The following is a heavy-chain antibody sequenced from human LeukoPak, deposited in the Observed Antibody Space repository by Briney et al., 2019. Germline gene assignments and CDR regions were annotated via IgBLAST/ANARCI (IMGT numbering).Heavy chain of an antibody. Sequence: SETLSLTCSVSGGSVSSNSYYWVWIRQPPGKGLEWIGTISYSGSTYYNPSLKSRVTISVDTSKNQFSLRLRSVTAADTALYYCARGRRTRSNPYSSGSRYYFDYWGQGTLVTASS. CDR1: GGSVSSNSYY. V-gene: IGHV4-39*07. CDR2: ISYSGST. J-gene: IGHJ4*02. D-gene: IGHD6-25*01. CDR3: ARGRRTRSNPYSSGSRYYFDY.